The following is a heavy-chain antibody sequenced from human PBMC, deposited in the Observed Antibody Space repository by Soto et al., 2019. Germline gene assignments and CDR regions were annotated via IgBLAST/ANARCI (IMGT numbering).Heavy chain of an antibody. J-gene: IGHJ6*02. Sequence: GASVKVSCKASGGTFSSYAISWVRQAPGQGLEWMGRIIPIFGTANYAQKFQGRVTITADESTSTAYMELSSLRSEDTAVYYCATFSCSWLTADYYYYGMDVWGQGTTVTVSS. CDR3: ATFSCSWLTADYYYYGMDV. V-gene: IGHV1-69*13. CDR2: IIPIFGTA. D-gene: IGHD6-13*01. CDR1: GGTFSSYA.